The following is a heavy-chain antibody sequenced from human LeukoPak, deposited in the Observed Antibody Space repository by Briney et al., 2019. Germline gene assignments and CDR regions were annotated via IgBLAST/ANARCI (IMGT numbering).Heavy chain of an antibody. CDR3: ARRYPAGYSGYDDTPSDFDN. V-gene: IGHV3-11*04. J-gene: IGHJ4*02. CDR1: GFTFSDYY. D-gene: IGHD5-12*01. Sequence: SGGSLRLSCAASGFTFSDYYMSWIRQAPGKGLEWVSYISSSGSNIYHADSVKGRFTISRDNAKNSLYLQMNSLRAEDTAVYYSARRYPAGYSGYDDTPSDFDNWGQGALVTVAS. CDR2: ISSSGSNI.